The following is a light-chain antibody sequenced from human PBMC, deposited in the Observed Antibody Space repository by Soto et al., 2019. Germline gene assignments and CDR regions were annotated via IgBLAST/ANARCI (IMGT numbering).Light chain of an antibody. V-gene: IGLV2-14*01. CDR1: SNDVGSYNY. Sequence: QSALTQPASVSGSPGQSITISCTGTSNDVGSYNYVSWYQHHPGKAPRLMIYASSNRPSGVSHRFSGSRSGNTASLTISGLQAEDEADYYCQSYDNTLSSSEVVFGGGTKLTVL. CDR3: QSYDNTLSSSEVV. J-gene: IGLJ2*01. CDR2: ASS.